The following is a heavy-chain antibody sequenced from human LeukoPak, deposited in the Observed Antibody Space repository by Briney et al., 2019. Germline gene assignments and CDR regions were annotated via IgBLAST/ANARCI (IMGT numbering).Heavy chain of an antibody. D-gene: IGHD6-13*01. Sequence: GASVKVSCKASGYTFTSYDINWVRQATGQGLEWMGWMNPNSGNTGYALKFQGRVTMTRNTSISTAYMEMSSLRSEDPAVYYCARVRRLYRRSWYRKDGWGQGATVTVSS. CDR2: MNPNSGNT. J-gene: IGHJ6*01. V-gene: IGHV1-8*01. CDR1: GYTFTSYD. CDR3: ARVRRLYRRSWYRKDG.